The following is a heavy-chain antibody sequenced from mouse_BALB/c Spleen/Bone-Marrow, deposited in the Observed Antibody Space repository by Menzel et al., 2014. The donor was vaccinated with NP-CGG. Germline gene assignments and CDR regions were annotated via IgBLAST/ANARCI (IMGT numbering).Heavy chain of an antibody. J-gene: IGHJ4*01. V-gene: IGHV1-18*01. CDR3: ARDAIDY. Sequence: EVQLQQSGPDLVKPGASLKISCKASGYSFTGYYMYWLKQSHGKSLEWIGRVNPNNGGTTYNQKFKDKAILTVDKSSTIAYMEPRSLTSEDSAVYYCARDAIDYWGQATSVTVSS. CDR2: VNPNNGGT. CDR1: GYSFTGYY.